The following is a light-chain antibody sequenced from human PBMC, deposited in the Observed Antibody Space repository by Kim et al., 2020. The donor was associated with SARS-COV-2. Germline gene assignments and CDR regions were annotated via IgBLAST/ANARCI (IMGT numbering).Light chain of an antibody. V-gene: IGLV2-14*04. Sequence: FSCTGTSSDVGGYNYFSWYQQHPGKAPKLMIYDVTNRPSGVSNRFSGSKSGNTASLTISALQAEDEADYYCTSYTSSNTLHVVFGGGTQLTVL. J-gene: IGLJ2*01. CDR1: SSDVGGYNY. CDR2: DVT. CDR3: TSYTSSNTLHVV.